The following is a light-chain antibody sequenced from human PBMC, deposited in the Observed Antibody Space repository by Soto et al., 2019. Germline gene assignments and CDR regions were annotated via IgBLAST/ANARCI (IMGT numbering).Light chain of an antibody. J-gene: IGLJ1*01. CDR1: SSDVGRYNY. V-gene: IGLV2-14*03. CDR2: DVS. Sequence: QSALAQPASVSGSPGQSITISCTGTSSDVGRYNYVSWYQQHPGKAPKLTIYDVSSRPSGVSSRFSGSKSGNTASLTISGLQAEDEADYYCGSFTSSSTYVFGTGTKVTVL. CDR3: GSFTSSSTYV.